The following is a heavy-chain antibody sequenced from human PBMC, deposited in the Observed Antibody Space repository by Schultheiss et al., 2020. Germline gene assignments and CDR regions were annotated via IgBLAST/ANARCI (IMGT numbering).Heavy chain of an antibody. V-gene: IGHV4-39*01. CDR2: MFHSGTT. CDR3: ARLAVWGKLPKFFDY. D-gene: IGHD2-15*01. J-gene: IGHJ4*02. Sequence: SETLSLTCTVSGASITTVGYYWAWVRQPPGKALEWIGTMFHSGTTYYNPSLKSRLNMSIDTSKNQFSLNLTSVTAADTAVFYCARLAVWGKLPKFFDYWGKGALVTVSS. CDR1: GASITTVGYY.